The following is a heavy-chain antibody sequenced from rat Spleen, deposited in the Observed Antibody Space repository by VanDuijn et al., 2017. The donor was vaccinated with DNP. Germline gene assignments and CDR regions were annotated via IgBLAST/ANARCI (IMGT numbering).Heavy chain of an antibody. V-gene: IGHV2S8*01. CDR1: GFSLTSHG. D-gene: IGHD1-2*01. Sequence: QVQLRESGPGLVQPSQTLSLTCTVSGFSLTSHGVSWIRQPPGKGLVRIAAISAGGSRYYNSGIKSRLSINRDTSKSQVSLEINSLETEDTAIYFCAREEPRVLYYFSSLFDYWGQGVMVTVSS. J-gene: IGHJ2*01. CDR3: AREEPRVLYYFSSLFDY. CDR2: ISAGGSR.